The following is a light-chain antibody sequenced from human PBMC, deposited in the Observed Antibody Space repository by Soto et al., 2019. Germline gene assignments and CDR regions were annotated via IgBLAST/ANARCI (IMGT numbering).Light chain of an antibody. J-gene: IGKJ1*01. CDR3: QQYGSSPPWT. CDR1: QSVSSSS. V-gene: IGKV3-20*01. Sequence: PGARATLSCRASQSVSSSSLAWYQQKPGQAPRLLIYGASSRATGIPDRFSGSGSGTDFTLTISRLEPEDFAVYYCQQYGSSPPWTFGQGTKVEIK. CDR2: GAS.